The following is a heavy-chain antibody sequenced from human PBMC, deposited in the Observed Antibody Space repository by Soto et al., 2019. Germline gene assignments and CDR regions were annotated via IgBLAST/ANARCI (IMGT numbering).Heavy chain of an antibody. CDR2: ISDSGGST. CDR1: GFTFSSYA. J-gene: IGHJ3*02. D-gene: IGHD2-2*01. V-gene: IGHV3-23*01. Sequence: GSLRLSCAASGFTFSSYAMIWVRQAPGKGLEWVSIISDSGGSTHYAESVKGRFTISRDNSKNTLSLQMNSLRAEDTAVYYCAKDFRFCSSTSCYAFDIWGQGTMVTVSS. CDR3: AKDFRFCSSTSCYAFDI.